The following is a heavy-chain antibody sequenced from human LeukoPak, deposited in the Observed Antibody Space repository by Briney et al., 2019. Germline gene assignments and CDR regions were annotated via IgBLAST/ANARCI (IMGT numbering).Heavy chain of an antibody. CDR3: AKYKAQRITMVRGVIPPYFDY. J-gene: IGHJ4*02. D-gene: IGHD3-10*01. CDR1: GFTFSSYS. V-gene: IGHV3-21*04. CDR2: ISSSSSYI. Sequence: GGSLRLSCAASGFTFSSYSMNWVRQAPGKGLEWVSSISSSSSYICYADSVKGRFTISRDNSKNTLYLQMNSLRAEDTAVYYCAKYKAQRITMVRGVIPPYFDYWGQGTLVTVSS.